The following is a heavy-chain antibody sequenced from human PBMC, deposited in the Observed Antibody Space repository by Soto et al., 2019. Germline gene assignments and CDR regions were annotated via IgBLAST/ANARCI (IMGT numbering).Heavy chain of an antibody. V-gene: IGHV4-59*08. CDR3: ARHVGRGDRRDYFDY. CDR1: GGSISTYY. CDR2: IYYTGST. J-gene: IGHJ4*02. D-gene: IGHD3-10*01. Sequence: QVQLQESGPGLVKPSETLSLTCTVSGGSISTYYWSWIRQPPGKGLEWIGNIYYTGSTYYNSSLQRRITISVDTSKNQIYLKLNSVTAADTAVYYCARHVGRGDRRDYFDYWGQGTLVTVSS.